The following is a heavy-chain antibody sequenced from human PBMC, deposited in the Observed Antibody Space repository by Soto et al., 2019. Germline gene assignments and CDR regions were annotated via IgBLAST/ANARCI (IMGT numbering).Heavy chain of an antibody. CDR2: MNPNSGNT. CDR1: GYTLTSYD. CDR3: ARPTCTNGVCYDYYYYGMDV. J-gene: IGHJ6*02. V-gene: IGHV1-8*01. D-gene: IGHD2-8*01. Sequence: ASVKVSCKDSGYTLTSYDSKWVRQATGQGLEWMGWMNPNSGNTGYAQKFQGRVTMTRNTSISTAYMELSSLRSEDTAVYYCARPTCTNGVCYDYYYYGMDVWGQGTTVTVSS.